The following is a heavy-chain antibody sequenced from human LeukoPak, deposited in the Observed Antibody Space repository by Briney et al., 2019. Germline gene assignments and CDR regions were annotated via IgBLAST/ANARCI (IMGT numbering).Heavy chain of an antibody. CDR1: GGSLSGSY. V-gene: IGHV4-34*01. D-gene: IGHD3-3*01. Sequence: SETLSLTCAVYGGSLSGSYWSWIRQPPGKGLEWIGEINHSGSANYNPSLKSRVTLSIDKSKNQFSLNLNSVTTADTAVYYCARARRDSGYYKVDYWGQGTLVTVSS. CDR2: INHSGSA. CDR3: ARARRDSGYYKVDY. J-gene: IGHJ4*02.